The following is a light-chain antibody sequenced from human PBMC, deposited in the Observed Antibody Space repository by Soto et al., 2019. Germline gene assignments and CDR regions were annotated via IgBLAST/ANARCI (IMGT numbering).Light chain of an antibody. Sequence: EVVMTQSPLSLPVTLGQPASISCRSSQSLVYRDGNTYLNWLQQRPGQSPRRLIYKVSKRDSGGPDRFRGSGSGTDFTVKISRVEAEDVGVYYCMQGTHWPPFTFGPGTKVDIK. CDR2: KVS. J-gene: IGKJ3*01. V-gene: IGKV2-30*01. CDR3: MQGTHWPPFT. CDR1: QSLVYRDGNTY.